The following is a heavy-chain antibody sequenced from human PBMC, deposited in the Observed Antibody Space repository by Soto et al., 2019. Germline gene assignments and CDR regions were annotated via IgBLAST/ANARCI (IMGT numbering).Heavy chain of an antibody. Sequence: QVQLVQSGAEVKKPGASVKVSCKSSGYIFSDYGITWVRQAPGQGLEWMGWIGAYNGNTDYAQKFQDRLTLATDTSTSTAYMELRSLRSDDTALYYCARPVTSPDHLDIWGQGTMVTVSS. CDR2: IGAYNGNT. CDR1: GYIFSDYG. V-gene: IGHV1-18*01. CDR3: ARPVTSPDHLDI. D-gene: IGHD4-4*01. J-gene: IGHJ3*02.